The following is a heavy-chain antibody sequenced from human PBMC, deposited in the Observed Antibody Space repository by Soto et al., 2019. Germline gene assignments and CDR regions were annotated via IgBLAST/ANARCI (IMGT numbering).Heavy chain of an antibody. CDR3: AREMGAPPARGFDY. CDR2: IPSSGNTI. J-gene: IGHJ4*02. CDR1: GFTFSYHN. Sequence: HPGGSLRLSCAASGFTFSYHNMNWVRQAPGKGLEWISYIPSSGNTIYYTESVKGRFTISRDNAKSSLYLQLNSLRAEDTAVYYCAREMGAPPARGFDYWGQGALVTVSS. D-gene: IGHD2-8*01. V-gene: IGHV3-48*01.